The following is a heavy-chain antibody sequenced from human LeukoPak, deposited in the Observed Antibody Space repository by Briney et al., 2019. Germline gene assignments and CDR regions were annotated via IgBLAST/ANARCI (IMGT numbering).Heavy chain of an antibody. CDR3: ARDSDSGYENWFDP. D-gene: IGHD5-12*01. V-gene: IGHV1-69*13. Sequence: GASVKVSYKASGGTFSSYAISWVRQAPGQGLEWMGGIIPIFGTANYAQKFQGRVTITADESTSTAYMELSSLRSEDTAVYYCARDSDSGYENWFDPWGQGTLVTVSS. CDR2: IIPIFGTA. J-gene: IGHJ5*02. CDR1: GGTFSSYA.